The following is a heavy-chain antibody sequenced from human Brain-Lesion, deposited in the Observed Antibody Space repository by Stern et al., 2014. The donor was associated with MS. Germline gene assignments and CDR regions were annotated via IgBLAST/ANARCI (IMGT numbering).Heavy chain of an antibody. Sequence: VQLEESGAEVKKTGSSVKVSCQASGNTFTNRYLHWVRQAPGQALEWMGWITPFTGNTNYAQNFQDRVTITMDRSMSTAYMDLSSLRSDDTAIYFCAEGGSYGFVYWGQGTRVTGSS. CDR3: AEGGSYGFVY. D-gene: IGHD4-17*01. CDR2: ITPFTGNT. J-gene: IGHJ4*02. V-gene: IGHV1-45*02. CDR1: GNTFTNRY.